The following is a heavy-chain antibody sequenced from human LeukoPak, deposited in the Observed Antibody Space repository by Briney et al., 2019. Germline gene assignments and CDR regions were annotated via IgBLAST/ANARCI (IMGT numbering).Heavy chain of an antibody. D-gene: IGHD3-22*01. V-gene: IGHV3-33*08. CDR2: AYADGDRK. J-gene: IGHJ4*02. Sequence: GGSLRLSCAASGFTFSNYDIHWVRQGPGKGLEWVAVAYADGDRKFYVDSVKGRFTIPRDNSKNTFYLQMNSLRAEDTATYYCATGGYMHYDHWGQGTLVTVSS. CDR3: ATGGYMHYDH. CDR1: GFTFSNYD.